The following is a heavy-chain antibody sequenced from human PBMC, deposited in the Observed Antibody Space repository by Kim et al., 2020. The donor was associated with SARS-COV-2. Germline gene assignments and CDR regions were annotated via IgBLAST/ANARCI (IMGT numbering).Heavy chain of an antibody. CDR2: INPNSGGT. Sequence: ASVKVSCKASGYTFTGYYMHWVRQAPGQGLEWMGWINPNSGGTNYAQKFQGRVTMTRDTSISTAYMELSRLRSDDTAVYYCARDSKAFVSIFGVVIIANFDYWGQGTLVTVSS. CDR3: ARDSKAFVSIFGVVIIANFDY. CDR1: GYTFTGYY. J-gene: IGHJ4*02. V-gene: IGHV1-2*02. D-gene: IGHD3-3*01.